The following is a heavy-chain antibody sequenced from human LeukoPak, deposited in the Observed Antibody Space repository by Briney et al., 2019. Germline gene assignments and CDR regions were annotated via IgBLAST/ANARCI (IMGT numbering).Heavy chain of an antibody. J-gene: IGHJ4*02. CDR3: ARSYYDFWSGYYSAREGYYFDY. Sequence: GASVKVSCKASGYTFTSYGISWVRQAPGQGLEWMGWISAYNGNTNYAQKLQGRVTMTRNTSISTAYMELSSLRSEDTAVYYCARSYYDFWSGYYSAREGYYFDYWGQGTLVTVSS. CDR1: GYTFTSYG. D-gene: IGHD3-3*01. CDR2: ISAYNGNT. V-gene: IGHV1-18*01.